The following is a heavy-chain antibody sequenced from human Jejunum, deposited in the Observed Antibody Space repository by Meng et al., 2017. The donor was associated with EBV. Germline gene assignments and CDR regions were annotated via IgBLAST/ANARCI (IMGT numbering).Heavy chain of an antibody. V-gene: IGHV4-4*02. CDR2: IYHGGGT. CDR1: GGSISDNDW. Sequence: VKLQESGPRLEKPSGTLSLTCVVSGGSISDNDWWSWVRQPPGKGLEWLGEIYHGGGTNYNPSLESRVTISVDKSKNQFSLKLNSVTVADTAVYYCAGNGYYALEYWGPGILVTVSS. D-gene: IGHD3-22*01. CDR3: AGNGYYALEY. J-gene: IGHJ4*02.